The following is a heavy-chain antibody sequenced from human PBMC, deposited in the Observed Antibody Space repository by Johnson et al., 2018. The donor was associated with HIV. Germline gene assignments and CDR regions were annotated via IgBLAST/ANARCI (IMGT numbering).Heavy chain of an antibody. CDR3: ARVAVLWFRDTNAFDI. CDR2: IWYDGSSK. Sequence: QVQLVESGGGVVQPGRSLRLSCAASGFTFSSYGMHWVRQAPGKGLEWVAVIWYDGSSKYYADSVKGRFTISRDNSKNTLYLQMNSLRAEDTAVYYCARVAVLWFRDTNAFDIWGQGTMVTVSS. J-gene: IGHJ3*02. V-gene: IGHV3-30*19. D-gene: IGHD3-10*01. CDR1: GFTFSSYG.